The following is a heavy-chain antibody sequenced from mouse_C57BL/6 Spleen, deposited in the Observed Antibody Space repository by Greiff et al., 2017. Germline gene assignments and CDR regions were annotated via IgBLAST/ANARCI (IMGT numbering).Heavy chain of an antibody. CDR1: GFTFSSYT. CDR2: ISGGGGNT. CDR3: AREAKKYYFDY. Sequence: DVKLVESGGGLVKPGGSLKLSCAASGFTFSSYTMSWVRQTPEKRLEWVATISGGGGNTYYPDSVKGRFTISRDNAKNTLYLQMSSLRSEDTALYYCAREAKKYYFDYWGQGTTLTVAS. J-gene: IGHJ2*01. V-gene: IGHV5-9*01. D-gene: IGHD1-1*01.